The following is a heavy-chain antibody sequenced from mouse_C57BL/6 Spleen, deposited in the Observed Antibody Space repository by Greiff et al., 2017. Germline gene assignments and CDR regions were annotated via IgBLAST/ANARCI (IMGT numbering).Heavy chain of an antibody. Sequence: VQLQQPGAELVKPGASVKLSCTASGYNFTDYYMHWVKQRPEQGLEWIGRIDPSDGDTNYAPKFQGKATITADTSSTTAYLRLSSLTSEDTAVYYCSRSDVGYTLDYWGQGTTLTVSS. J-gene: IGHJ2*01. D-gene: IGHD2-2*01. CDR3: SRSDVGYTLDY. V-gene: IGHV14-2*01. CDR1: GYNFTDYY. CDR2: IDPSDGDT.